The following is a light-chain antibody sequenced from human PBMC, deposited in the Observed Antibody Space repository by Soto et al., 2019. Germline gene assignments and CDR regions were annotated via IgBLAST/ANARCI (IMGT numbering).Light chain of an antibody. CDR1: SSDVGGYNY. Sequence: QSLLAQPPSASGSPGQSVTISCTGTSSDVGGYNYVSWYQQHPGKAPKLIIYEVSKRPSGVPDRFSGSKSGNTASLTVSGLQAEDEADYCCSSYAGSNNYVFGTGTKVTVL. J-gene: IGLJ1*01. CDR2: EVS. CDR3: SSYAGSNNYV. V-gene: IGLV2-8*01.